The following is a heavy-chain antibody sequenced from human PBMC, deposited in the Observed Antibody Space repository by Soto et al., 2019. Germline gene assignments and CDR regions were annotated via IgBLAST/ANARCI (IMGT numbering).Heavy chain of an antibody. CDR3: ARDRTSSSWGLDAFDI. CDR2: IWYDGSNK. D-gene: IGHD6-6*01. Sequence: GGSLRLSCAASGFTFSSYGMHWVRQAPGKGLEWVAVIWYDGSNKYYADSVKGRFTISRDNSKNTLYLQMNSLRAEDTAVYYCARDRTSSSWGLDAFDIWGQGTMVTVSS. V-gene: IGHV3-33*01. J-gene: IGHJ3*02. CDR1: GFTFSSYG.